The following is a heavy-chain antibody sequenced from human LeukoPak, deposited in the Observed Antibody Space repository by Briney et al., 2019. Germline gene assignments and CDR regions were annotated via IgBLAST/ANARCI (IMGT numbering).Heavy chain of an antibody. CDR1: GGTFSSYA. D-gene: IGHD3-3*01. J-gene: IGHJ6*03. CDR3: AREVGDDDFPYMDV. V-gene: IGHV1-69*13. CDR2: IIPIFGTA. Sequence: GASVKVSCKASGGTFSSYAISWVRQAPGQGLEWMGGIIPIFGTANYAQKFQGRVTITADESTSTAYMELSSLRSEDTAVYYCAREVGDDDFPYMDVWGKGTTVTVSS.